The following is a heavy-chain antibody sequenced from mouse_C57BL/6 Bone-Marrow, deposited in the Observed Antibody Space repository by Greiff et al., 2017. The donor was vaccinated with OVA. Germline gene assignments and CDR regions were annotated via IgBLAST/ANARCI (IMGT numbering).Heavy chain of an antibody. CDR1: GYTFTEYT. CDR3: ARHEGAFYSNYYDAMAY. D-gene: IGHD2-5*01. Sequence: VKLQESGAELVKPGASVKLSCKASGYTFTEYTIHWVKQRPGQGLEWIGWFYPGSGSIKYNEKFKDKATLTADKSSSTVYMELSRLTSEDSAVYFCARHEGAFYSNYYDAMAYWGQGTSVTVSS. V-gene: IGHV1-62-2*01. CDR2: FYPGSGSI. J-gene: IGHJ4*01.